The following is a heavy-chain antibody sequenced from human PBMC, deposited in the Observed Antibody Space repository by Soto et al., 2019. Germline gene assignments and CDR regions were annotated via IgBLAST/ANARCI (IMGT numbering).Heavy chain of an antibody. J-gene: IGHJ6*02. CDR2: ISAYNGNT. V-gene: IGHV1-18*01. CDR1: GYTFTSYG. D-gene: IGHD3-10*01. Sequence: GASVKVSCKASGYTFTSYGISWVRQAPGQGLEWMGWISAYNGNTNYAQKLQGRATMTTDTSTSTAYMELRSLRSDDTAVYYCARDGSGAGGYYYYGMDVWGQGTTVTVSS. CDR3: ARDGSGAGGYYYYGMDV.